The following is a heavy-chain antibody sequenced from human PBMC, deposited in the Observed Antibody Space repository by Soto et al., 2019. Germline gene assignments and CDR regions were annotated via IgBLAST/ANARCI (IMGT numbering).Heavy chain of an antibody. CDR2: ISGSGGST. V-gene: IGHV3-23*01. CDR1: GFTFSSYA. Sequence: GGSLRLSCAASGFTFSSYAMSWVRQAPGKGLEWVSAISGSGGSTYYADSVKGRFTISRDNAKNSLYLQMNSLRAEDTAVYYCARDLEHGAFDIWGQGTMVTVSS. J-gene: IGHJ3*02. CDR3: ARDLEHGAFDI.